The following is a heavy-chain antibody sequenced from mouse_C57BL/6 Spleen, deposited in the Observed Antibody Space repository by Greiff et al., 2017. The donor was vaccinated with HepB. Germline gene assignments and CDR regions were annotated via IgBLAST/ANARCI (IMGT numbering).Heavy chain of an antibody. Sequence: QVHVKQSGPELVKPGASVKISCKASGYAFSSSWMNWVKQRPGKGLEWIGRIYPGDGDTNYNGKFKGKATLTADKSSSTAYMQLSSLTSEDSAVYFCASPYYYGGYWGQGTTLTVSS. D-gene: IGHD1-1*01. V-gene: IGHV1-82*01. CDR2: IYPGDGDT. CDR3: ASPYYYGGY. J-gene: IGHJ2*01. CDR1: GYAFSSSW.